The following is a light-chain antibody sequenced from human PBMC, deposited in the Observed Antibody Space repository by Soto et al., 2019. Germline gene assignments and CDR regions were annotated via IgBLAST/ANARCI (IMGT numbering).Light chain of an antibody. Sequence: EVVMTQSPATLSVSPGEGATLXXRASQDVRSNLAWYRQQPGQAPRVXIYDTSNRATGIPARFSGSGSGTDFTLTISSLQAEDVAIYYCQQYYDTPSTFGQGTKVDIK. CDR1: QDVRSN. CDR2: DTS. J-gene: IGKJ1*01. CDR3: QQYYDTPST. V-gene: IGKV3D-15*01.